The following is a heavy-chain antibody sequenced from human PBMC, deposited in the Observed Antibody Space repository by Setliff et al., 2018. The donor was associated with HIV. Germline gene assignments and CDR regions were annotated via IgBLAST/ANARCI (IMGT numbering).Heavy chain of an antibody. CDR1: GGSFSGYY. D-gene: IGHD6-13*01. V-gene: IGHV4-34*01. CDR2: INHSGST. Sequence: SETLSLTCAVYGGSFSGYYWSWIRQSPGKGLEWLGGINHSGSTNYNPSLKSRVAMSVDKSKNQFSLRLGSVTAADTAVYYCAREAQYSSSWSGRRVTWFDSWGQGILVTVS. J-gene: IGHJ5*01. CDR3: AREAQYSSSWSGRRVTWFDS.